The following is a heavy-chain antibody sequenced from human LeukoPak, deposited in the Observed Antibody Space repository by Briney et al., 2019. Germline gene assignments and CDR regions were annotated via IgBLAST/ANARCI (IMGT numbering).Heavy chain of an antibody. CDR3: VRDGNRGYDMDV. CDR1: GFTLRYYQ. CDR2: INAVNGAI. J-gene: IGHJ6*02. V-gene: IGHV3-48*01. Sequence: GGSLILSCATSGFTLRYYQMNWVRQAPGKGLEWVSYINAVNGAIYYADSVKGRFTISGDIATNSVYLQMNSLRAEDTALYYCVRDGNRGYDMDVWGQGTAVTVSS. D-gene: IGHD3-10*01.